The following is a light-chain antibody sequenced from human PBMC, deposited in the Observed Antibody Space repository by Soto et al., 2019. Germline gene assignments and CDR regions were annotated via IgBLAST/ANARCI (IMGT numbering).Light chain of an antibody. CDR1: SSDVGGYIY. Sequence: QSVLPQPASVYGSAGQAITISCQGTSSDVGGYIYVSWYQHLPGKAPKLMIYDVSVRPSGVSNRFSGSKSANTASLTISGLQAEDEADYYCSSFTSSGTLVFGTGTKVTVL. V-gene: IGLV2-14*03. J-gene: IGLJ1*01. CDR2: DVS. CDR3: SSFTSSGTLV.